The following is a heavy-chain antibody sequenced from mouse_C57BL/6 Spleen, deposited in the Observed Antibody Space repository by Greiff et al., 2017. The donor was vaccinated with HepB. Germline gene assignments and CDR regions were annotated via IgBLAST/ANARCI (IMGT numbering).Heavy chain of an antibody. CDR3: AKFIGYEGFAY. D-gene: IGHD1-1*01. CDR1: GYSITSGYY. J-gene: IGHJ3*01. Sequence: EVKLQESGPGLVKPSQSLSLTCSVTGYSITSGYYWNWIRQFPGNKLEWMGYISYDGSNNYNPSLKNRISITRDTSKNQFFLKLNSVTTEDTATYYCAKFIGYEGFAYWGQGTLVTVSA. V-gene: IGHV3-6*01. CDR2: ISYDGSN.